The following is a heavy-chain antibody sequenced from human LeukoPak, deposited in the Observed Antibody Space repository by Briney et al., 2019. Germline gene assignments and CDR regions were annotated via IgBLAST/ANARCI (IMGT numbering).Heavy chain of an antibody. J-gene: IGHJ4*02. CDR2: ISGSGGST. V-gene: IGHV3-23*01. D-gene: IGHD3-10*01. CDR1: GFTFSSYA. CDR3: AKDGYGAPEYYFDY. Sequence: GGSLRLSCAASGFTFSSYAMSWVRQAPGKGLEWVSAISGSGGSTYYADSVKGRFTISRDNSKNTLYLQMNSLRAEDAAVYYCAKDGYGAPEYYFDYWGQGTLVTVSS.